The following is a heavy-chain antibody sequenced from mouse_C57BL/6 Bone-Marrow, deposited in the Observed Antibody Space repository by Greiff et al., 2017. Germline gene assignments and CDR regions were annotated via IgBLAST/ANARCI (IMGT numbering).Heavy chain of an antibody. V-gene: IGHV1-81*01. CDR1: GYTFTSYG. D-gene: IGHD1-1*01. J-gene: IGHJ2*01. CDR3: ARSHMTTVVAGDY. Sequence: VQLQQSGAELARPGASVKLSCKASGYTFTSYGISWVKQRTGQGLEWIGEIYPRSGNTYYNEKFKGKATLTADKSSRTAYMELRSLTSEDSAVYFCARSHMTTVVAGDYWGQGTTLTVSS. CDR2: IYPRSGNT.